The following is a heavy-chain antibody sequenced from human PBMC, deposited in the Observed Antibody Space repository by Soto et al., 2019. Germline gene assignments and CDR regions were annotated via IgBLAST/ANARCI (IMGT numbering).Heavy chain of an antibody. CDR2: IYWNEDK. CDR3: VHTVMVHTITGGHYFDY. V-gene: IGHV2-5*01. CDR1: AFSLSTNGVG. J-gene: IGHJ4*02. Sequence: SGPTLVNPTQTLTLTCTFSAFSLSTNGVGVGWIRQPPGKPLEWLAVIYWNEDKRYSRSLKSRLSITKDTSKNQVVLTMTTMDPVDTATYYCVHTVMVHTITGGHYFDYWGPGSLVTVSS. D-gene: IGHD2-8*01.